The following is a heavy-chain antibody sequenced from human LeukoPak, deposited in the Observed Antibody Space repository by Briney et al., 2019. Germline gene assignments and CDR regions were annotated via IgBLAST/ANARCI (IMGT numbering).Heavy chain of an antibody. J-gene: IGHJ4*02. CDR1: GYTFTTYA. CDR2: ISVGNGNT. CDR3: ATRMTSGSLDY. D-gene: IGHD1-26*01. V-gene: IGHV1-3*03. Sequence: ASVTVSCKPSGYTFTTYAIHWVRQAPGQRLEWMGWISVGNGNTKYSQEFQGRVTITRDTSASTAYMEVSSLRSEDMAVYYCATRMTSGSLDYWGQGTLVTVSS.